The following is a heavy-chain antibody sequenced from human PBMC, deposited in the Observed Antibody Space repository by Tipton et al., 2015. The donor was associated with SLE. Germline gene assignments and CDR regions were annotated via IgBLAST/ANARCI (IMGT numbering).Heavy chain of an antibody. CDR3: ARGGSGSQGFDY. V-gene: IGHV3-74*01. D-gene: IGHD1-26*01. CDR2: INSDGIST. CDR1: GFTFSSYW. Sequence: GSLRLSCAASGFTFSSYWMHWVRQAPGKGLVWVSRINSDGISTSYADSVKGRFTISRDNAKNTLYLQMNSLRAEDTAVYYCARGGSGSQGFDYWGQGTQVTVSS. J-gene: IGHJ4*02.